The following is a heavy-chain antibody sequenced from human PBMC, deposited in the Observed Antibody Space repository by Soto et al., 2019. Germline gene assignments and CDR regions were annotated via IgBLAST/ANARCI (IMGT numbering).Heavy chain of an antibody. CDR1: GLTFSVSA. CDR3: ATVHNTSRSFNF. Sequence: EVQLLESGGGLVQPGGSLRLSCVASGLTFSVSAMTWVRQAPGKGLEWVSTTGLSGRTTYYRDSVKGRFTVSRDNSKNTLDLQMCSLRARDTAVYYCATVHNTSRSFNFWGRRPLVTVSS. D-gene: IGHD1-20*01. J-gene: IGHJ4*02. CDR2: TGLSGRTT. V-gene: IGHV3-23*01.